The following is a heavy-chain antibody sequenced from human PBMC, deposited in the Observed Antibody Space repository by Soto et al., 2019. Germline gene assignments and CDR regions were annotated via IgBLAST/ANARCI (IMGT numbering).Heavy chain of an antibody. CDR2: INPDSGAT. D-gene: IGHD2-8*02. V-gene: IGHV1-2*02. CDR1: GYSFTGYY. Sequence: HEHLVQSGAEVKRPGASLKVSCKASGYSFTGYYIHWVRQAPGQGLEWMGWINPDSGATNYAQNFQGRVTLASDTSISTALMDRTSLTSDDTAVYYCARGDYGTGGYPFPYVDYWGQGTLVIVSS. CDR3: ARGDYGTGGYPFPYVDY. J-gene: IGHJ4*02.